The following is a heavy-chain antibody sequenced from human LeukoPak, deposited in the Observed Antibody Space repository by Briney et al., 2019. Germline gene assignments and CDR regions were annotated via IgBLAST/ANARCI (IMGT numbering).Heavy chain of an antibody. J-gene: IGHJ4*02. V-gene: IGHV1-2*06. CDR1: GYIFTDYY. CDR3: ARYWQQLDNRDY. CDR2: INPNSGGT. D-gene: IGHD6-13*01. Sequence: ASVKVSCKASGYIFTDYYMHWVRQAPGQELGWMGRINPNSGGTNYAQKFQGRVTMTRDTSISTAYMELSRLRSDDTAVYYCARYWQQLDNRDYWGQGTLVTVSS.